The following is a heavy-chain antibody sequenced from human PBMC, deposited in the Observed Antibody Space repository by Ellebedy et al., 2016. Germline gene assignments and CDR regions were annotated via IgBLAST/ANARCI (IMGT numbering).Heavy chain of an antibody. Sequence: GGSLRLSXAASGFTFSSNWMHWVRQAPGKGLMWVSRTNEDGRTTNYAESVKGRFTISRDNAKNTLYLQMNSLRVEDTAVYYCVRDLAGRSGYWGQGTLVTVSS. CDR3: VRDLAGRSGY. V-gene: IGHV3-74*01. CDR2: TNEDGRTT. J-gene: IGHJ4*02. D-gene: IGHD6-19*01. CDR1: GFTFSSNW.